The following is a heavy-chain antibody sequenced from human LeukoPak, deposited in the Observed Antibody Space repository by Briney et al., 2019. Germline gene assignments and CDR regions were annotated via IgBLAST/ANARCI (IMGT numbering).Heavy chain of an antibody. CDR3: ARFGITVVRGGNYYFDY. Sequence: KPSETLSLTCTVSGGSISNYYWSWLRQPRGKGLEWIGHIYYSGATKYNPSLKSRITISVDTSKNQFSLMLSSVTAADTAVYYCARFGITVVRGGNYYFDYWGPGTLVTVSS. D-gene: IGHD3-10*01. CDR1: GGSISNYY. J-gene: IGHJ4*02. V-gene: IGHV4-59*08. CDR2: IYYSGAT.